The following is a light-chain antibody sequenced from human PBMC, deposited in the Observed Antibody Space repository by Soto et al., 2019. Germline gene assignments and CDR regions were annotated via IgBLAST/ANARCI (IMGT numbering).Light chain of an antibody. V-gene: IGKV1-9*01. Sequence: DIQLTQSPSFLSASVGDRVTITCRASQGISSYLAWYQQKPGKAPKLLIYAASTLQSGVPSRFSGSRSGTEFTLTISSLQPEDFAIYYCQRFNTYPFTFCPGINVDIK. CDR2: AAS. CDR1: QGISSY. CDR3: QRFNTYPFT. J-gene: IGKJ3*01.